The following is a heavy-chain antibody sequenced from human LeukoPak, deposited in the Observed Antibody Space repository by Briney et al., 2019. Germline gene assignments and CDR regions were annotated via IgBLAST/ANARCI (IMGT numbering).Heavy chain of an antibody. V-gene: IGHV3-30*18. CDR2: ISYDGSNK. J-gene: IGHJ4*02. Sequence: GGSLRLSCAASGFTFSSYGMHWVRQAPGKGLEWVAVISYDGSNKYYADSVKGRFTISRDNSKNTLYLQMNSLRPEDTAVYYCAKSGYNRFDYWGQGTLVTVSS. CDR1: GFTFSSYG. CDR3: AKSGYNRFDY. D-gene: IGHD5-24*01.